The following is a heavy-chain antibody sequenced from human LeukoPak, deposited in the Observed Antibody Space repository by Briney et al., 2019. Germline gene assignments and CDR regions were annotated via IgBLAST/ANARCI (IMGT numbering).Heavy chain of an antibody. CDR3: ARDERYDSSGYPFDY. Sequence: PGGSLRLSCAASGFTFSSYAMHWVRQAPGKGLEWVAVISYDGSNKYYADSVKGRFTISRDNAKNSLYLQMSSLRVEDTAVYYCARDERYDSSGYPFDYWGQGTLVTVSS. CDR2: ISYDGSNK. V-gene: IGHV3-30*04. CDR1: GFTFSSYA. D-gene: IGHD3-22*01. J-gene: IGHJ4*02.